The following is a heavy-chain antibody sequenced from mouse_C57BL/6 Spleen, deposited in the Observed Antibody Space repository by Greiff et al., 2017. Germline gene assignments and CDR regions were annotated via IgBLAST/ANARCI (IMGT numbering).Heavy chain of an antibody. V-gene: IGHV1-72*01. Sequence: QVQLQQPGAELVKPGASVKLSCKASGYTFTSYWMHWVKQRPGRGLEWIGRIDPNSGGTKYNEKFKSKATLTVDQPSSTAYMQLSSLTSEDSAVYDCARGYSNYEDYAMDYWGQGTSVTVSA. J-gene: IGHJ4*01. CDR1: GYTFTSYW. D-gene: IGHD2-5*01. CDR2: IDPNSGGT. CDR3: ARGYSNYEDYAMDY.